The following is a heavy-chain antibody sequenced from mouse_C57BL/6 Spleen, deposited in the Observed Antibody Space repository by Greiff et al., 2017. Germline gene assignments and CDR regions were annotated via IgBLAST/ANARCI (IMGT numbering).Heavy chain of an antibody. D-gene: IGHD4-1*01. CDR1: GYAFSSSW. J-gene: IGHJ2*01. Sequence: QVQLKESGPELVKPGASVKISCKASGYAFSSSWMNWVKQRPGKGLEWIGRIYPGNGDTNYNGKFKGKATLTADKSSSTAYMQLSSLTSEDSAVYFCARSLTGNFDYWGQGTTLTVSS. CDR2: IYPGNGDT. CDR3: ARSLTGNFDY. V-gene: IGHV1-82*01.